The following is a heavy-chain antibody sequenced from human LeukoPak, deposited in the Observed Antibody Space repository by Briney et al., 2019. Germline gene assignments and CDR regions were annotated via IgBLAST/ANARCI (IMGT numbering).Heavy chain of an antibody. Sequence: PGGSLRLSCAASGFTFSRYWMSWVRQAPGKGLEWVGRIGSKTDGGTTDYAAPVKGRFTISRDDSKNTLYLQMNSLKTEDTAVYYCTTDLGFIRFLEWPPGWGQGTMVTVSS. CDR2: IGSKTDGGTT. J-gene: IGHJ3*01. CDR1: GFTFSRYW. D-gene: IGHD3-3*01. V-gene: IGHV3-15*04. CDR3: TTDLGFIRFLEWPPG.